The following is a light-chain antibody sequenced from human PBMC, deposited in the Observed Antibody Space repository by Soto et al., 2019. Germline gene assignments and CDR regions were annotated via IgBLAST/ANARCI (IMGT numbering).Light chain of an antibody. Sequence: QPVLTQPASVSGSPGQSITISCTGTSSDVGGYNYVSWYQQHPGKAPKLMIYEVSNRPSGVSNRFSGSKSDNTASLTISGLQAEDEADYYCSSYTTSITWVFGGGTKLTVL. CDR3: SSYTTSITWV. V-gene: IGLV2-14*01. CDR1: SSDVGGYNY. J-gene: IGLJ3*02. CDR2: EVS.